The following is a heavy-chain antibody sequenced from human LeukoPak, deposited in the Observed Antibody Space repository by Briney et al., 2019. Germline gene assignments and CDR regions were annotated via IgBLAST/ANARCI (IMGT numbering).Heavy chain of an antibody. CDR2: IIGSGDTI. Sequence: GGSLRLSCAASGFTFGNYEMNWVRQAPGKGLEWISYIIGSGDTIYYADSVRGRFTISRDNAKSSLYLQMSSLRADDTAVYYCARERTTIVSGTTIGAYWGQGTLVTVSS. CDR3: ARERTTIVSGTTIGAY. D-gene: IGHD2/OR15-2a*01. V-gene: IGHV3-48*03. J-gene: IGHJ4*02. CDR1: GFTFGNYE.